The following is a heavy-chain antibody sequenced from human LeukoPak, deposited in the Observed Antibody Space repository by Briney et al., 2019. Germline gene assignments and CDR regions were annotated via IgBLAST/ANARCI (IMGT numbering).Heavy chain of an antibody. D-gene: IGHD5-18*01. Sequence: KASETLSITSTDSGDSISYYYWTWIRQPPGKGLEWIGSIYYSGSTNYSPSLKSRVTISVDTSKNQFSLKLSSVTAADTAMYYCARSQYSYDFFDYWGQGTLVTVSS. CDR1: GDSISYYY. CDR2: IYYSGST. CDR3: ARSQYSYDFFDY. V-gene: IGHV4-59*08. J-gene: IGHJ4*02.